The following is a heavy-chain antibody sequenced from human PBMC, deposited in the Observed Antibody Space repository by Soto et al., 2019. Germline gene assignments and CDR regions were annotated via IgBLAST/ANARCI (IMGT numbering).Heavy chain of an antibody. D-gene: IGHD6-6*01. CDR3: ARDGYTTSSGAFDY. Sequence: QVQLVESGGGVVQPGRSLRLSCAASGFTFSSYGMHWVRQAPGKGLEWVAVIWYDGINKYYADSVKGRFTISRDNSKNTLYLQTNSLRVEDTAVYYCARDGYTTSSGAFDYWGQGTLVTVSS. V-gene: IGHV3-33*01. J-gene: IGHJ4*02. CDR1: GFTFSSYG. CDR2: IWYDGINK.